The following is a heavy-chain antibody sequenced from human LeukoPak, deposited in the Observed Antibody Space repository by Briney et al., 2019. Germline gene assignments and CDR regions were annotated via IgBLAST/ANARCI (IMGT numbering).Heavy chain of an antibody. CDR2: IKQDGSEK. CDR3: AREYSGSYTFDY. V-gene: IGHV3-7*01. D-gene: IGHD1-26*01. CDR1: GFTFSSYW. Sequence: GGSLRLSCVASGFTFSSYWMTWVRQAPGKGLELVANIKQDGSEKYYVDSVKSRFTISRDNAKNSVYLQMTSLRAEDTAVYYCAREYSGSYTFDYWGLGTLVTVSS. J-gene: IGHJ4*02.